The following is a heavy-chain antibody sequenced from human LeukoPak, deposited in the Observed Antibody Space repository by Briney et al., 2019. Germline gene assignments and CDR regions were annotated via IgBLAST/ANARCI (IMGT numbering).Heavy chain of an antibody. V-gene: IGHV4-34*01. D-gene: IGHD5-18*01. Sequence: SSETLSLTCTVSGGSISSYYWSWIRQPAGKGLEWIGEINHSGSTNYNPSLKSRVTITVDTSKNQFSLKLSSVTAADTAVYYCAAYSYGYLYYFDYWGQGTLVTVSS. CDR1: GGSISSYY. CDR3: AAYSYGYLYYFDY. CDR2: INHSGST. J-gene: IGHJ4*02.